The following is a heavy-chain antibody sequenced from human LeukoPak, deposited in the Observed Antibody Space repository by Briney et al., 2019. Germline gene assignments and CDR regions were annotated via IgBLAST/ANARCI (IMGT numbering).Heavy chain of an antibody. D-gene: IGHD3-22*01. CDR2: IYHSGST. CDR1: GGSISSSSYY. J-gene: IGHJ4*02. V-gene: IGHV4-39*01. Sequence: PSETLSLTCTVSGGSISSSSYYWGWIRQPPGKGLEWIGSIYHSGSTYYNPSLKSRVTISVDTSKNQFSLKLSSVTAADTAVYYCASSAGSYYDSSGYYFVWGQGTLVTVSS. CDR3: ASSAGSYYDSSGYYFV.